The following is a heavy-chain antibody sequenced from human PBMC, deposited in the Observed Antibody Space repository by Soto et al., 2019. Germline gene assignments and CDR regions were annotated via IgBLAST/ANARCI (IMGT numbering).Heavy chain of an antibody. Sequence: GGSLRLSCVAAGFSFNEAWMNWVRQAPGEGLEWVGRIKTSAGGGATDYAAPVQGRFTISRDDSKNALYLHMNSLRTEDTAIYYCTTGSVEGIWGQGTTVTVSS. CDR3: TTGSVEGI. V-gene: IGHV3-15*07. J-gene: IGHJ6*02. CDR2: IKTSAGGGAT. D-gene: IGHD2-15*01. CDR1: GFSFNEAW.